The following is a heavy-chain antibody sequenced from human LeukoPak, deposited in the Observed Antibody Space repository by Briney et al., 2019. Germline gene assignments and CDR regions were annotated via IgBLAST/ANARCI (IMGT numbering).Heavy chain of an antibody. Sequence: SETLSLTCTVSGGSISSCSYYWSWIRQPAGKGLEWVGRIYTSGSTNYDPSLKSRVTISVDTSKNQFSLKLSSVTAADTAVYYCARLQDGDYRRLGVNWFDPWGQGTLVTVSS. D-gene: IGHD4-17*01. V-gene: IGHV4-61*02. CDR2: IYTSGST. CDR1: GGSISSCSYY. CDR3: ARLQDGDYRRLGVNWFDP. J-gene: IGHJ5*02.